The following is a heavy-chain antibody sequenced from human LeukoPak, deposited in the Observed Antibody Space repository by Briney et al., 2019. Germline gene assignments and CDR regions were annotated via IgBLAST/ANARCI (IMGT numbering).Heavy chain of an antibody. J-gene: IGHJ4*02. CDR1: GGSISSYY. D-gene: IGHD2/OR15-2a*01. CDR2: IYYSGST. CDR3: ARAFLTGSIDY. V-gene: IGHV4-59*01. Sequence: SETLSLTCTVSGGSISSYYWSWIRQPPGKGLEWIGYIYYSGSTNYNPSLKSRVTISVDTSKNQFSLELSSVTAADTAVYYCARAFLTGSIDYWGQGTLVTVSS.